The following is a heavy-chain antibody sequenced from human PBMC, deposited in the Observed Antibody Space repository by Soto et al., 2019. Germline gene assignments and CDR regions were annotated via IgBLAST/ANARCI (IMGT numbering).Heavy chain of an antibody. Sequence: KASETLSLTCTVSGGSVSSGYYYWTWIRQPPGKGLEWIGYIDYSGSTNDNPSLKSRVTMAVDTSKNEFSLKLTSVSAADTAVYFCAREERKGIISWFDPWGQGTPVTVS. D-gene: IGHD2-21*01. CDR1: GGSVSSGYYY. V-gene: IGHV4-61*01. J-gene: IGHJ5*02. CDR3: AREERKGIISWFDP. CDR2: IDYSGST.